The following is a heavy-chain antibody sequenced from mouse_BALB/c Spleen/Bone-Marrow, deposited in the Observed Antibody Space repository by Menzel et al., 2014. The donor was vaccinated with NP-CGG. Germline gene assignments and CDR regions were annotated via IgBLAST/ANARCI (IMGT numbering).Heavy chain of an antibody. CDR3: ARCLTGTSAMDY. Sequence: QVQLQQSGAELVRPGTSVKVSCKATGYAFNNYLIEWVKQRPGQGLEWIGVINPGSGGTKYNEKFKGKATLTADKSSSTAYMQLSRLTSDDSAVYFCARCLTGTSAMDYWGQGTSVTVSS. CDR1: GYAFNNYL. CDR2: INPGSGGT. J-gene: IGHJ4*01. D-gene: IGHD4-1*01. V-gene: IGHV1-54*01.